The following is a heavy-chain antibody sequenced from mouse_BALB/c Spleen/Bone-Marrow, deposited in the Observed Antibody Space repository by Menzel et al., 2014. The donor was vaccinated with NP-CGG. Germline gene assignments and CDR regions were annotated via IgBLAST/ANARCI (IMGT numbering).Heavy chain of an antibody. D-gene: IGHD2-3*01. J-gene: IGHJ2*01. CDR2: ISCYNGAT. CDR3: ARGDGYYVDFDY. CDR1: GYSFXGYY. V-gene: IGHV1S34*01. Sequence: LVKTGASVKISCKASGYSFXGYYMHWVKQSHGKSLEWIGYISCYNGATSYNQKFKGKATFTVDTSSSTAYMQFDILTSEDSAVYYCARGDGYYVDFDYWGQGTTLTVSS.